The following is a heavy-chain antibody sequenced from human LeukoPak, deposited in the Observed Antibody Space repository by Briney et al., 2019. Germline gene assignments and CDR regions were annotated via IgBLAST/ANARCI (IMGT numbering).Heavy chain of an antibody. V-gene: IGHV3-23*01. CDR2: IYESGQTT. D-gene: IGHD7-27*01. CDR3: AKDGGLWVSAHWGDS. J-gene: IGHJ4*02. Sequence: PGGSLRLSCVGSGFTFSSHAMSWVRQAPEKGLEWVSGIYESGQTTHYADSVKGRFSISRDNSKNTLYLQMDSLRAEDTAVYYCAKDGGLWVSAHWGDSWGRGTLVTVSS. CDR1: GFTFSSHA.